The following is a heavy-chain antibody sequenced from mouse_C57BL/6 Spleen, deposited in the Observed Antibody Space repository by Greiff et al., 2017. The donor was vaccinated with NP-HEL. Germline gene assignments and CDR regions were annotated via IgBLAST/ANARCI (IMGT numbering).Heavy chain of an antibody. CDR2: INYDGSST. D-gene: IGHD1-1*02. Sequence: EVQLQQSEGGLVQPGSSMKLSCTASGFTFSDYYMAWVRQVPEKGLEWVANINYDGSSTYYLDSLKSRFIISRDNAKNILYLQMSSLKSEDTATYYCARDGGYYGGYFDVWGTGTTVTVSS. CDR1: GFTFSDYY. V-gene: IGHV5-16*01. CDR3: ARDGGYYGGYFDV. J-gene: IGHJ1*03.